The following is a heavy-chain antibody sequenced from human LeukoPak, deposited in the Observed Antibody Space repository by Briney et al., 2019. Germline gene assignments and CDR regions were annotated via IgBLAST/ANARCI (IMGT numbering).Heavy chain of an antibody. CDR3: ARLNNRVLFDS. V-gene: IGHV4-4*07. CDR2: IYSSGIT. CDR1: GDSISSSY. Sequence: SETLSLTCTVSGDSISSSYCSWIRQPAGKGLEWIRRIYSSGITNYNPSLNSRVTMSLDTSKNQFSLKLNSVTAADTALYYCARLNNRVLFDSWGQGTLVTVSS. D-gene: IGHD1-14*01. J-gene: IGHJ4*02.